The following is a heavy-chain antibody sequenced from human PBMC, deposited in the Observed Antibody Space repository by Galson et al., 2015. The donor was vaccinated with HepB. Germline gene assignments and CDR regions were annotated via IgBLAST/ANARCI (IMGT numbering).Heavy chain of an antibody. CDR2: IYSGGST. J-gene: IGHJ5*02. Sequence: SLRLSCAASGFTFSSYAMSWVRQAPGKGLEWVSVIYSGGSTYYADSVKGRFTISRDNSKNTLYLQMNSLRAEDTAVYYCARGGGTYDSSGYGPRYNWFDPWGQGTLVTVSS. D-gene: IGHD3-22*01. V-gene: IGHV3-53*01. CDR3: ARGGGTYDSSGYGPRYNWFDP. CDR1: GFTFSSYA.